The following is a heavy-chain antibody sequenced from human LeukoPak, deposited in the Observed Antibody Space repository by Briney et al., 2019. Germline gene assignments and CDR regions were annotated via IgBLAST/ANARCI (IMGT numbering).Heavy chain of an antibody. CDR3: AREGPPATANDAFDI. CDR1: GFTFSSYS. V-gene: IGHV3-48*04. J-gene: IGHJ3*02. D-gene: IGHD2-21*02. CDR2: ISSSGSTI. Sequence: GGSLRLSCAASGFTFSSYSMNWVRQAPGKGLEWVSYISSSGSTIYYADSVKGRFTISRDNAKNSLYLQMNSLRAEDTAVYYCAREGPPATANDAFDIWGQGTMVTVSS.